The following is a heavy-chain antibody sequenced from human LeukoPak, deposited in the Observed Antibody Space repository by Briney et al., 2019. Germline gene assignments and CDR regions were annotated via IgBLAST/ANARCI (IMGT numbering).Heavy chain of an antibody. CDR3: ARDPTYYDILTGYDHYYYYGMDV. V-gene: IGHV3-21*01. J-gene: IGHJ6*02. Sequence: PGGSLRLSCAAPGFTFSSYSMNWVRQAPGKGLEWVSSISSSSSYIYYADSVKGRFTISRDNAKNSLYLQMNSLRAEDTAVYYCARDPTYYDILTGYDHYYYYGMDVWGQGTTVTVSS. CDR1: GFTFSSYS. D-gene: IGHD3-9*01. CDR2: ISSSSSYI.